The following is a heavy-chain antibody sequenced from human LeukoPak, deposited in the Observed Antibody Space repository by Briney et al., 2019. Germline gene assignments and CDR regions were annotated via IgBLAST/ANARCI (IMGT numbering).Heavy chain of an antibody. CDR2: ISGDGGST. Sequence: GGSLRLSCAASGFTFDDYAMHWVRQAPGKGLEWVSLISGDGGSTYYADSVKGRFTISRDNSKNSLYLQMNSLRTEDTALYYCAKDRDYDVLTGYYSGGFDYWGQGTLVTVSS. CDR1: GFTFDDYA. CDR3: AKDRDYDVLTGYYSGGFDY. V-gene: IGHV3-43*02. J-gene: IGHJ4*02. D-gene: IGHD3-9*01.